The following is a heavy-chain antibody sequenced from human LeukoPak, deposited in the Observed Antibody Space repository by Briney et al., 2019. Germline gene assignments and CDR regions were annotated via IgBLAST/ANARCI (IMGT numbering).Heavy chain of an antibody. CDR3: ARLHSGWYYFDY. D-gene: IGHD6-19*01. V-gene: IGHV4-61*05. Sequence: SETPSLTCTVSGGSISSSSYYWGWIRQPPGKGLEWIGYISYSGSTNYNPSLKSRVTISVDTSKNQFSLKLSSVTAADTAVYYCARLHSGWYYFDYWGQGTLVTVSS. CDR2: ISYSGST. CDR1: GGSISSSSYY. J-gene: IGHJ4*02.